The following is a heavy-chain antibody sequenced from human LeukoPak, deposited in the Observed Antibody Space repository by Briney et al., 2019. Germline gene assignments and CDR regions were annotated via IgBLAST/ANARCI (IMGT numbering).Heavy chain of an antibody. CDR1: GGSIPISTYY. CDR3: ARRERYYYGSGSYPYYYYYMDV. D-gene: IGHD3-10*01. Sequence: SETLSLTCTVSGGSIPISTYYWGWVRQPPGKGLEWIGSIYHSGSTYYNPSLKSRVTISVDTSKNQFSLKLSSVTAADTAVYYCARRERYYYGSGSYPYYYYYMDVWGKGTTFTISS. V-gene: IGHV4-39*07. J-gene: IGHJ6*03. CDR2: IYHSGST.